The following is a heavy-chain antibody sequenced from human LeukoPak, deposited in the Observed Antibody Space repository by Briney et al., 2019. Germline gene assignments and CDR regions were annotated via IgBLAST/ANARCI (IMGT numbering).Heavy chain of an antibody. V-gene: IGHV1-2*02. CDR2: INPNSGGT. CDR1: GYTFTGYY. J-gene: IGHJ5*02. Sequence: ASVKVSCKASGYTFTGYYMRWVRQAPGQGLEWMGWINPNSGGTNYAQKFQGRVTMTRDTSISTAYMELSRLRSDDTAVYYCARERRVRGYIVVVPAVNWFDPWGQGTLVTVSS. CDR3: ARERRVRGYIVVVPAVNWFDP. D-gene: IGHD2-2*01.